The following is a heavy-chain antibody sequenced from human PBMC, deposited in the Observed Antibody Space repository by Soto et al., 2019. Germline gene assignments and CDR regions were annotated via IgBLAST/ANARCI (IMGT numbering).Heavy chain of an antibody. D-gene: IGHD4-4*01. CDR3: ARDYSNSGFDY. J-gene: IGHJ4*02. Sequence: PGGSLRLSCAVSGFTFSDYYMSWFRQAPGKGLEWVSYISNTGSTIYYADSVKGRFTISRDNAKNSLYLQMNSLRAEDTAVFYCARDYSNSGFDYWGRGTLVTVSS. V-gene: IGHV3-11*01. CDR2: ISNTGSTI. CDR1: GFTFSDYY.